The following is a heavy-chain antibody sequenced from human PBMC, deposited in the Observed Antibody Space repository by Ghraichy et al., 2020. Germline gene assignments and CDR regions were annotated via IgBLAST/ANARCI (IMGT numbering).Heavy chain of an antibody. CDR1: GFTFSNAW. CDR2: IKSKTDGGTT. J-gene: IGHJ4*02. Sequence: GGSLRLSCAASGFTFSNAWMSWVRQAPGTGLEWVGRIKSKTDGGTTDYAAPVKGRFTISRDDSKNTLYLQMNSLKTEDTAVYYCTTGTYDFWSGYYSDFDYWGQGTLVTVSS. CDR3: TTGTYDFWSGYYSDFDY. V-gene: IGHV3-15*01. D-gene: IGHD3-3*01.